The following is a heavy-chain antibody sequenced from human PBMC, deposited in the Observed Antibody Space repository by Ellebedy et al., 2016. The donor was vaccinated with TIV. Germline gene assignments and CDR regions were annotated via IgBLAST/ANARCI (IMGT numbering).Heavy chain of an antibody. J-gene: IGHJ5*02. Sequence: ASVKVSXKASSYTFISYGINWVRQAPGQGLEWMGWISAYNGNTNYAQKLQGRVTMTTDTSTNTAYMELRSLRSDDTAVYYCARPAYYYDSSGFWFNPWGQGTLVTVSS. CDR1: SYTFISYG. V-gene: IGHV1-18*01. CDR3: ARPAYYYDSSGFWFNP. D-gene: IGHD3-22*01. CDR2: ISAYNGNT.